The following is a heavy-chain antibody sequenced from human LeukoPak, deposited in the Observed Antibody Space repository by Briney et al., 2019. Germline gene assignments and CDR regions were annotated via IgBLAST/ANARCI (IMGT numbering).Heavy chain of an antibody. V-gene: IGHV3-23*01. J-gene: IGHJ5*02. D-gene: IGHD3-10*01. Sequence: GGSLRLSCAVSGFSFSTYGMTWVRQAPGKGLEWVSSVSSSGETTYYADSVKGRFTISRDNSKSTLYLQMNSLRVEDTALYYCAKRLYVGFGPGSPNWFDPWGQGTLVTVSS. CDR3: AKRLYVGFGPGSPNWFDP. CDR1: GFSFSTYG. CDR2: VSSSGETT.